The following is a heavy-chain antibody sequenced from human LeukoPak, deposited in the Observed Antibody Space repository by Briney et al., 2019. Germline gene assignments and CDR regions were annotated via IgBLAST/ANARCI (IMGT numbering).Heavy chain of an antibody. CDR3: ARIGLYTSSWYFDI. J-gene: IGHJ3*02. Sequence: GGSLRLSCAASGFTFSSYGMHWVRQAPGKGLEWVAVISYDGSIKYYADSVKGRFTISRDNAKTSLYLQVNSLRAEDTAVYYCARIGLYTSSWYFDIWGQGTMVTVSS. CDR1: GFTFSSYG. D-gene: IGHD6-13*01. V-gene: IGHV3-30*03. CDR2: ISYDGSIK.